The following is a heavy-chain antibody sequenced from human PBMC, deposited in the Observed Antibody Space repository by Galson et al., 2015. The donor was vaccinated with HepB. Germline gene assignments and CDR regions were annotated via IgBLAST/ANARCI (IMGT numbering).Heavy chain of an antibody. D-gene: IGHD3-16*01. Sequence: SLRLSCAASGFTFSTYSMIWVRQAPGKGLEWVSSISSNSRYIFYADSVKGRFTISRDNAKNSLYLQMNSLRVEDTAVYYCARYVFEGSTSVVDSWGQGTLVTVSS. V-gene: IGHV3-21*01. J-gene: IGHJ4*02. CDR1: GFTFSTYS. CDR2: ISSNSRYI. CDR3: ARYVFEGSTSVVDS.